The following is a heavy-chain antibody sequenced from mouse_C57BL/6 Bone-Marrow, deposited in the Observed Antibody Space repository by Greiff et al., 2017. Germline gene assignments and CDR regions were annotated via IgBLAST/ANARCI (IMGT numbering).Heavy chain of an antibody. CDR3: ARSRGYYGACFAY. CDR2: IYPRSGNT. D-gene: IGHD1-1*02. CDR1: GYTFTSYG. V-gene: IGHV1-81*01. J-gene: IGHJ3*01. Sequence: VQLQQSGAELARPGASVKLSCKASGYTFTSYGISWVKQRTGQGLEWIGEIYPRSGNTYYNEKFKGKATLTADTSSSTAYMELRSLTSENSAVYFCARSRGYYGACFAYWGHVTLVTVSA.